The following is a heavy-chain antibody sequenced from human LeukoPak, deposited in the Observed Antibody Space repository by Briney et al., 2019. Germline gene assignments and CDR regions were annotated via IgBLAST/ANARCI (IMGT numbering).Heavy chain of an antibody. Sequence: SETLSLTCAVSAASISNYYWSWIRQAPGKGLEWIGYISTSGSTNYNPSLKSRVSISLDTSKNRFSLNLNFVTAADTAVYYCASPSSGYRYTFDYWGQGALVTVSS. J-gene: IGHJ4*02. CDR3: ASPSSGYRYTFDY. CDR2: ISTSGST. D-gene: IGHD3-22*01. CDR1: AASISNYY. V-gene: IGHV4-4*09.